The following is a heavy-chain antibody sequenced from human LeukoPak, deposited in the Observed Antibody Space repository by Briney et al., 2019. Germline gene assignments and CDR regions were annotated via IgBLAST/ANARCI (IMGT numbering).Heavy chain of an antibody. V-gene: IGHV3-7*01. J-gene: IGHJ4*02. D-gene: IGHD3-3*01. Sequence: GGPLRLSCAASGLRFTTHWMNWVRQAPGKGLEWVASIRQDGGEKKYVDSVKGRFTISRDLAQNSLFLQMNSLRAEDTAVYYCASAYASYDFWSGYENFDFWGQGTLVTGSS. CDR3: ASAYASYDFWSGYENFDF. CDR2: IRQDGGEK. CDR1: GLRFTTHW.